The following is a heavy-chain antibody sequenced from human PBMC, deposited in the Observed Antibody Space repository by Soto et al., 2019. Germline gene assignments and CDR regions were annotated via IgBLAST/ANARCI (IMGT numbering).Heavy chain of an antibody. Sequence: QVQLVESGGGLVKPGGSLRLSCAASGFTFSDYYMSWIRQAPGKGLEWVSYITGSSSYTIYADSVRGRFTISRDNAKNSLFLQMNSLRAEDTAVYYCARADHYDTRGYWKWGQGTLVTVSS. J-gene: IGHJ4*02. CDR3: ARADHYDTRGYWK. CDR2: ITGSSSYT. V-gene: IGHV3-11*05. D-gene: IGHD3-22*01. CDR1: GFTFSDYY.